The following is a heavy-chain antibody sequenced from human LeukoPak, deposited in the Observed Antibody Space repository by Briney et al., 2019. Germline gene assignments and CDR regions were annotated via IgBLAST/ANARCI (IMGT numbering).Heavy chain of an antibody. V-gene: IGHV4-39*02. CDR2: ISHSGDV. J-gene: IGHJ4*02. Sequence: SETLSLTCTVSGDSISSNAYYWGWIRQPPGKGLECIGSISHSGDVYYVPSLRSRVTISLDTSKNHFSLKLNSVTATDTAVYYCARLPTDLLAFDYWGQGILGTVSS. CDR1: GDSISSNAYY. CDR3: ARLPTDLLAFDY. D-gene: IGHD2-8*02.